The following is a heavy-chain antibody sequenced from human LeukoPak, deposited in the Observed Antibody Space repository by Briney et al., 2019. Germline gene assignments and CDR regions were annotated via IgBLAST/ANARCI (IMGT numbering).Heavy chain of an antibody. J-gene: IGHJ4*02. CDR2: IYYSGNT. CDR1: GVSISSSNSY. V-gene: IGHV4-39*01. D-gene: IGHD3/OR15-3a*01. CDR3: ARQTGSGLFILP. Sequence: SETLSLTCTVSGVSISSSNSYWGWIRQPPGKGLEWIGSIYYSGNTYYNASLKSQVSISIDTSKNQFSLRLTSVTAADTAVYYCARQTGSGLFILPGGQGTLASVSS.